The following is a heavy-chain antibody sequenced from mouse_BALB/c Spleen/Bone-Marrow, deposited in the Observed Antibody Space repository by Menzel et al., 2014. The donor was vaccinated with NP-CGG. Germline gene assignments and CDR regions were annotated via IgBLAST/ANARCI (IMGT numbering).Heavy chain of an antibody. V-gene: IGHV14-3*02. CDR3: ARWEYYAMDY. CDR2: IDPANGNT. Sequence: EVRLQQSGAELVKPGASVKLSCTASGFNIKDTYMHWVKQRPEQGLEWIGRIDPANGNTKYDPKFQGKATITADTSSNTAYLQLSSLTSEDTAVYYCARWEYYAMDYWGQGTSVTASS. CDR1: GFNIKDTY. D-gene: IGHD4-1*01. J-gene: IGHJ4*01.